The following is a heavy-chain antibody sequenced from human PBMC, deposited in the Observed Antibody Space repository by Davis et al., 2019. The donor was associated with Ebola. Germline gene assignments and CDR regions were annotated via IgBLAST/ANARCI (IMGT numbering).Heavy chain of an antibody. J-gene: IGHJ6*02. Sequence: GGSLRLSCAASGFTFSSYGMHWVRQAPGKGLEWVAVIWYDGSNKYYADSVKGRFTISRDNAKNSLYLQMNSLRAEDTAVYFCARRLNQRPYYYGMDVWGQGTTVTVSS. V-gene: IGHV3-33*08. CDR2: IWYDGSNK. CDR3: ARRLNQRPYYYGMDV. CDR1: GFTFSSYG. D-gene: IGHD1-14*01.